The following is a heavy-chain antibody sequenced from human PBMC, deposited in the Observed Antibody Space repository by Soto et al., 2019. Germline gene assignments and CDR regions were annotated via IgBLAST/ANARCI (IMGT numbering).Heavy chain of an antibody. CDR1: GGTFSTYA. CDR3: ASGIQLWLRRINNGYSG. J-gene: IGHJ4*02. D-gene: IGHD5-18*01. Sequence: SVKVSCKAPGGTFSTYAISWVRQAPGQGLEWMGGIIPMFGTANYAQRFQDRVTITADESTNTVYMELSSLRSEDSAVYFCASGIQLWLRRINNGYSGWGQGTLVTVSS. CDR2: IIPMFGTA. V-gene: IGHV1-69*13.